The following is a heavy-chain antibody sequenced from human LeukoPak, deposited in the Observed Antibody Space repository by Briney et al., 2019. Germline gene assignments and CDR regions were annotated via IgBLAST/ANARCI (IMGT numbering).Heavy chain of an antibody. CDR3: ARGNNYYDSSGYYY. Sequence: SSETLSLTCTVSGGSISSYYWSWIRQPPGKGLEWIGYIYYSGSTNYNPSLKSRVTISVDTSKNQFSLKLSSVTAADTAVYYCARGNNYYDSSGYYYWGQGTLVTVSS. J-gene: IGHJ4*02. CDR1: GGSISSYY. V-gene: IGHV4-59*01. D-gene: IGHD3-22*01. CDR2: IYYSGST.